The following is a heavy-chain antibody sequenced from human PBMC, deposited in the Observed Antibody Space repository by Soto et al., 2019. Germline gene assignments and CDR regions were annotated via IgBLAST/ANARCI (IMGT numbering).Heavy chain of an antibody. CDR2: LSSSGGTT. V-gene: IGHV3-23*01. D-gene: IGHD4-17*01. Sequence: EVQQMESGGGLVQPGGSLRLSCAASGFTFSSYAMSWVRQAPGKGLEWVSALSSSGGTTYYADSVRGRFTISRDNSKNTLYLQMNSLRAEDTAVYDCAKATPGTDTVTSRDAFDIWGQGTMVTVSS. CDR3: AKATPGTDTVTSRDAFDI. J-gene: IGHJ3*02. CDR1: GFTFSSYA.